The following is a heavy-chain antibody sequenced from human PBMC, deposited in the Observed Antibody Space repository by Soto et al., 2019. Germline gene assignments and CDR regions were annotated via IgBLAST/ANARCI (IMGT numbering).Heavy chain of an antibody. CDR3: ARQGGRHCSPTRCYNAFDI. V-gene: IGHV3-48*02. CDR2: ISSTSSTI. D-gene: IGHD2-2*02. Sequence: GGSLRLSXASSGFSFSAFSMNWVRQAPGKGLEWVSYISSTSSTIYYGDSVKGRFTISRDNAKNSLYLQMNSLRDEDTAVYYCARQGGRHCSPTRCYNAFDIWGQGTMVTVSS. J-gene: IGHJ3*02. CDR1: GFSFSAFS.